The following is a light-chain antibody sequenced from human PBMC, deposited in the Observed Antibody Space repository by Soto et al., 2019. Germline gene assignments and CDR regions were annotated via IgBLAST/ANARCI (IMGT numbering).Light chain of an antibody. Sequence: ERVMTQSPATLSVSPGERVTLSCRASQSVSSNLAWFQQKPGQAPRLLIYGASTRAAGIPARFSGSGSGTEFTLTISSLQSEDFAVYYCQQYNTWPWTFGQGTKVEIK. J-gene: IGKJ1*01. CDR2: GAS. V-gene: IGKV3-15*01. CDR1: QSVSSN. CDR3: QQYNTWPWT.